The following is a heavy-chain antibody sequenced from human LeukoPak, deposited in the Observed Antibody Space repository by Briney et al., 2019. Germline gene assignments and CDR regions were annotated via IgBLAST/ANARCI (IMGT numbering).Heavy chain of an antibody. CDR2: IRYDGSNK. J-gene: IGHJ4*02. CDR3: ARVSIGWYSFDY. D-gene: IGHD6-19*01. Sequence: GGSLRLSCAASGFTFSSYAMHWVRQAPGKGLEWVAFIRYDGSNKYYADSVKGRFTISRDNSKDTLYLQMNSLRAEDTAVYYCARVSIGWYSFDYWGQGTLVTVSS. CDR1: GFTFSSYA. V-gene: IGHV3-30*02.